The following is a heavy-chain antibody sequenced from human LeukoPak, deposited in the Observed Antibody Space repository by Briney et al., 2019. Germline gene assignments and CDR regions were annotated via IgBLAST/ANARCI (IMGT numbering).Heavy chain of an antibody. D-gene: IGHD1-26*01. CDR2: IGVSGGST. CDR1: GFTFSSYA. Sequence: PAGGSLRLSCAASGFTFSSYAMNWVRQAPGKGLEWVSGIGVSGGSTYYADSVKGRFTISRDNSKNTLYLQPNSLRPEDTAVYYCAKDLGGVGATTVWGQGTLVTVSS. CDR3: AKDLGGVGATTV. J-gene: IGHJ4*02. V-gene: IGHV3-23*01.